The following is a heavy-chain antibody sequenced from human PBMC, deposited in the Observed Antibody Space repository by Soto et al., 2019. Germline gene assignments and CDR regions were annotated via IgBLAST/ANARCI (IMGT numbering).Heavy chain of an antibody. CDR2: ISSSSSYI. CDR1: GFTFSSYS. D-gene: IGHD3-9*01. CDR3: ARDIEGTSLRYFYWLLRPGWFDP. J-gene: IGHJ5*02. V-gene: IGHV3-21*01. Sequence: EVQLVESGGGLVKPGGSLRLSCAASGFTFSSYSMNWVRQAPGKGLEWVSSISSSSSYIYYADSVKGRFTISRDNAKNSLYLQMNSLRAEDTAVYYCARDIEGTSLRYFYWLLRPGWFDPWGQGTLVTVSS.